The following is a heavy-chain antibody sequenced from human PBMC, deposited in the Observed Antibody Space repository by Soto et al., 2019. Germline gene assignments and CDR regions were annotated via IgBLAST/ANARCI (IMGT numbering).Heavy chain of an antibody. D-gene: IGHD3-22*01. CDR3: ARPTRYYYDSSGQSAWFDP. CDR2: IVVGSGNT. CDR1: GYTFTGYY. J-gene: IGHJ5*02. V-gene: IGHV1-58*02. Sequence: SVKVSCKASGYTFTGYYIHWVRQAPGQGLEWIGWIVVGSGNTNYAQKFQERVTITRDMSTSTAYMELSSLRSEDTAVYYCARPTRYYYDSSGQSAWFDPWGQGTLVTVSS.